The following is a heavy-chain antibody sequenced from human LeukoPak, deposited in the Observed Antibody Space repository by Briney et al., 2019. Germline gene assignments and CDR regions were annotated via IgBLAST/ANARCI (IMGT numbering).Heavy chain of an antibody. CDR3: AKDHFTGGDYGDYFDL. J-gene: IGHJ4*02. V-gene: IGHV3-23*01. D-gene: IGHD3-16*01. CDR2: INDRSNFK. Sequence: GGSLRLSCVACGFSFSDYAMMWVRQCPGQGLQWVSVINDRSNFKVYADSVRGRFIISRDNSQTTLYLEMNSLRADDTAIYYCAKDHFTGGDYGDYFDLWGQGVLVTVSS. CDR1: GFSFSDYA.